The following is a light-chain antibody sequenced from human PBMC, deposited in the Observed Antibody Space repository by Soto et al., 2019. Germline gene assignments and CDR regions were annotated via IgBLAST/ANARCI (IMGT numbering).Light chain of an antibody. V-gene: IGLV1-40*01. J-gene: IGLJ3*02. CDR1: NSNIGAGYD. CDR2: GNT. Sequence: QSVLAQPPSVSGAPGQRVTISCTGSNSNIGAGYDVHWYRQVPGTAPKLLIFGNTNRPSGVPDRFSGSKSGSSASLAITGLQAEDESEYYCQSYDSSLTGSVFGGGTQLTVL. CDR3: QSYDSSLTGSV.